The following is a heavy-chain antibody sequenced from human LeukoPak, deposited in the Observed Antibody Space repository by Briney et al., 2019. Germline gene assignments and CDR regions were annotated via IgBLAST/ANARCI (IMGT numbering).Heavy chain of an antibody. V-gene: IGHV3-33*01. D-gene: IGHD4-17*01. CDR3: ARDSHDYGIDY. J-gene: IGHJ4*02. CDR2: IWYDGSNI. Sequence: GRSLRLSCAASGFTFSSYGMHWVRQAPGKGLEWVAVIWYDGSNIYYADSVKGRFTISRDNSKNTLYLQMNSLRAEDTAVYYCARDSHDYGIDYWGQGTLVTVSS. CDR1: GFTFSSYG.